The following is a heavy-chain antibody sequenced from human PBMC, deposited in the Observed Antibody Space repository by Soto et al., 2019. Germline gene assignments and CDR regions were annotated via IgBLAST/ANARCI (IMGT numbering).Heavy chain of an antibody. J-gene: IGHJ4*02. D-gene: IGHD3-9*01. CDR3: ARVGRLDILTGYLSDSPFDY. Sequence: SETLSLTCAVSGGSISSGGYSWNWIRQPPGKGLEWIGYIYYSGSTYYNPSLKSRVTISVDTSKNQFSLKLSSVTAADTAVYYCARVGRLDILTGYLSDSPFDYWGQGTLVTVSS. V-gene: IGHV4-31*11. CDR1: GGSISSGGYS. CDR2: IYYSGST.